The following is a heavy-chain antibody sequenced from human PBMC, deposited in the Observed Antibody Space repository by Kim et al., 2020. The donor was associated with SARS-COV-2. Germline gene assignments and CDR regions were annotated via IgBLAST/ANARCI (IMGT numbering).Heavy chain of an antibody. CDR3: AYNMNV. Sequence: GGSLRLSCAASGFTFSSSVMNWVRQAPGTGLEWVSGISVSGDSTYYPDSVKGRFTISRDNSKSMVFLQMNSLRAEDTAIYYCAYNMNVWGQGTTVIVSS. J-gene: IGHJ6*02. V-gene: IGHV3-23*01. D-gene: IGHD1-1*01. CDR1: GFTFSSSV. CDR2: ISVSGDST.